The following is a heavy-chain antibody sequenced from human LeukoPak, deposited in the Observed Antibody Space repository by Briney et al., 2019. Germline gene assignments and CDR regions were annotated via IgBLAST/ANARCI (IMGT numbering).Heavy chain of an antibody. D-gene: IGHD3-22*01. J-gene: IGHJ4*02. CDR1: AGTFSSYA. V-gene: IGHV1-69*04. CDR3: ARDSNYYDSRGYPGY. CDR2: IIPILGIA. Sequence: ASVKVSCKASAGTFSSYAISWVRQAPGQGLEWMGRIIPILGIATYAPKFQGRVTITADKSTSTAYMELSSLRTDDTAVYYCARDSNYYDSRGYPGYWGQGTLVTVSS.